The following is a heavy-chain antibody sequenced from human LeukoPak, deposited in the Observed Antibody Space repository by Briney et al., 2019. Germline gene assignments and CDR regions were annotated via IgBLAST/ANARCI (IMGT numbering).Heavy chain of an antibody. CDR3: VREVVDGYKTRPPDY. CDR1: GGTFSSYA. Sequence: ASVKVSCKASGGTFSSYAISWVRQAPGQGLEWMGRIIPIFGVANYAQKFQGRATITADKSTSTAYMELSSLRSEDTAVYYCVREVVDGYKTRPPDYWGQGTLVTVSS. J-gene: IGHJ4*02. V-gene: IGHV1-69*04. CDR2: IIPIFGVA. D-gene: IGHD5-24*01.